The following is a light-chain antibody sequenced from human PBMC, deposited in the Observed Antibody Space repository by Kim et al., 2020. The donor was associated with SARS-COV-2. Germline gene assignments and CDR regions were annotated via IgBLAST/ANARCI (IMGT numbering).Light chain of an antibody. V-gene: IGLV2-14*03. Sequence: QSITISCPGTSRDVVVYNYVSWYQQHPGKAPKLMIYDVSNRPSGVSNRFSGSKSGNTASLTISGLQAEDEADYYCSSYTSSSTLAFGGGTQLTVL. CDR1: SRDVVVYNY. CDR3: SSYTSSSTLA. CDR2: DVS. J-gene: IGLJ2*01.